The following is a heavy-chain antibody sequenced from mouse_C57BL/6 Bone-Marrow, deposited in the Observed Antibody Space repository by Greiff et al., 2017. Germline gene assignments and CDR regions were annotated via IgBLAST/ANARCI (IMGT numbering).Heavy chain of an antibody. D-gene: IGHD2-5*01. CDR2: IYPGSGST. J-gene: IGHJ3*01. V-gene: IGHV1-55*01. Sequence: VQLQQPGAELVKPGASVKMSCKASGYTFTSYWITWVKQRPGQGLEWIGDIYPGSGSTHYTEKFKSKAPLTVDTSSSTAYMQLSNLTAEDSAVYYCARYYYSNDGSWFAYWGQGTLVTVSA. CDR3: ARYYYSNDGSWFAY. CDR1: GYTFTSYW.